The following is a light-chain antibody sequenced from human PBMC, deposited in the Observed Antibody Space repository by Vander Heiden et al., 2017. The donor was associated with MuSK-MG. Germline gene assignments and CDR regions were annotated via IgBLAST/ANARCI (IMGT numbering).Light chain of an antibody. Sequence: DIQMTQSLSSLSASVGDRVTITCRASQSISSYLNWYQQKPGKAPKLLINAASSLQSRVPSRFSGSGSGTDFTLSISSLHLEDVATYYGHRSDRTRLTFGHGTKVDIK. J-gene: IGKJ3*01. CDR3: HRSDRTRLT. CDR2: AAS. V-gene: IGKV1-39*01. CDR1: QSISSY.